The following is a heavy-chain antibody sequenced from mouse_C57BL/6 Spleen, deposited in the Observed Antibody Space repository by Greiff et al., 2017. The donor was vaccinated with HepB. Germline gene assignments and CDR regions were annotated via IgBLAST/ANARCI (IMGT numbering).Heavy chain of an antibody. CDR3: ARGGYGSSYYAMDY. Sequence: QVQLQQSGAELVRPGTSVKVSCKASGYAFTNYLIEWVKQRPGQGLEWIGVINPGSGGTNYNEKFKGKATLTADKSSSTAYMQLSSLTSEDYAVYFCARGGYGSSYYAMDYWGQGTSVTVSS. J-gene: IGHJ4*01. CDR2: INPGSGGT. CDR1: GYAFTNYL. D-gene: IGHD1-1*01. V-gene: IGHV1-54*01.